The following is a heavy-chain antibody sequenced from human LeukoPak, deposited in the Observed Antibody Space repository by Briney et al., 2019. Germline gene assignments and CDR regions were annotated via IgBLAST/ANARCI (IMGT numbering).Heavy chain of an antibody. D-gene: IGHD4-23*01. CDR1: GFTFSTYS. J-gene: IGHJ4*02. Sequence: AGGSLRLSCAASGFTFSTYSMNWVRQAPGKGLEWVSSISSSSSYIYYADSVKGRFTISRDNAEKSLFLQMNSLRAEDTAVYYCATEPTTVVTDRTFDYWGQGTLVTVSS. CDR3: ATEPTTVVTDRTFDY. V-gene: IGHV3-21*01. CDR2: ISSSSSYI.